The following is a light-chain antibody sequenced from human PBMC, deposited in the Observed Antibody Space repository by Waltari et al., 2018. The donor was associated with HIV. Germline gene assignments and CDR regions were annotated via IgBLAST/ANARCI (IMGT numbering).Light chain of an antibody. V-gene: IGLV2-14*03. CDR1: SSDIGGYDY. CDR2: DVT. Sequence: QSALTQPASVSGSLGQSITFSCTGTSSDIGGYDYVSWYQPHPGEPPKIIIYDVTNRPSGISDRFSGSKSGDTASLTISGLQAEDEADYYCTSFPTTTAWVFGGGTKLTVL. J-gene: IGLJ3*02. CDR3: TSFPTTTAWV.